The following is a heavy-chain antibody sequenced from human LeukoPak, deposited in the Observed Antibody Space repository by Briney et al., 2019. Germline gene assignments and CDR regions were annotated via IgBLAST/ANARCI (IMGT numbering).Heavy chain of an antibody. CDR3: ARHGYCSGGSCYWDY. J-gene: IGHJ4*02. D-gene: IGHD2-15*01. CDR2: IYYSGST. Sequence: PSETLSLTCTVSGGSISPFYWSWIRQPPGKGLEWIAYIYYSGSTAYNPSLKSRVAISVDTSNNQVSLKLSSVTAADTAVYYCARHGYCSGGSCYWDYWGQGIMVTVSS. V-gene: IGHV4-59*08. CDR1: GGSISPFY.